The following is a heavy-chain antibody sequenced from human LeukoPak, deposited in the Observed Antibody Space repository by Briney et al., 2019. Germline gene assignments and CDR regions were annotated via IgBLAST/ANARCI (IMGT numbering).Heavy chain of an antibody. D-gene: IGHD5-12*01. J-gene: IGHJ4*02. V-gene: IGHV4-59*01. CDR2: IQYSRSS. CDR1: GGSLSSYY. Sequence: SETLSLTCTVSGGSLSSYYWSWIRQPPGKGLEWIGSIQYSRSSNYNSSLKSRVTVSVDTSKNQFSLNLSSVTAADTAVYYCARGVSGYDWFLDYWGQGTLVTVSS. CDR3: ARGVSGYDWFLDY.